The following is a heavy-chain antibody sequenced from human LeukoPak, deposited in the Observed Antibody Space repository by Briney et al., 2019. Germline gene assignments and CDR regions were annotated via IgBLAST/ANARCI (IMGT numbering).Heavy chain of an antibody. J-gene: IGHJ4*02. D-gene: IGHD3-16*02. CDR3: ARGYVWGTYRLTPDY. CDR1: GYTSTGYY. CDR2: INPNSGGT. V-gene: IGHV1-2*02. Sequence: ASVKVSCKASGYTSTGYYMHWVRQAPGQGLEWMGWINPNSGGTNYAQKFLGRVTLTRNTSTSTAYMELSSLRSEDTAVYYCARGYVWGTYRLTPDYWGQGTLVTVSS.